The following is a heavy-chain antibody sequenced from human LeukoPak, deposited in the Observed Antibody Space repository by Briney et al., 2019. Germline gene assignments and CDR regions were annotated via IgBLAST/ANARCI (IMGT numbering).Heavy chain of an antibody. Sequence: PSETLSLTCAVYGGSFSGYYWSWIRQPPGKGLEWIGEINHSGSTNYNPSLKSRVTISVDTSKNQFSLKLSSVTAADTAVYYCASGGRDTIFGVVIIPFDYWGQGTLVTVSS. CDR3: ASGGRDTIFGVVIIPFDY. CDR2: INHSGST. J-gene: IGHJ4*02. V-gene: IGHV4-34*01. D-gene: IGHD3-3*01. CDR1: GGSFSGYY.